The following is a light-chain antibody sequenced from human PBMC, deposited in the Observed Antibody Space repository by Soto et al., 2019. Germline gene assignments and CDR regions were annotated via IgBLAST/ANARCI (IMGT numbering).Light chain of an antibody. CDR1: QSISTW. Sequence: DIQMTQSPSSVSASVGDRVTITCRASQSISTWLAWYQQNPGKAPKLLIYAASSLQRGVPSRFSGSGSGTDFTLTISSLQPEDSATYYCQQANSFPYNFGRGTKVEIK. J-gene: IGKJ2*01. CDR2: AAS. V-gene: IGKV1-12*01. CDR3: QQANSFPYN.